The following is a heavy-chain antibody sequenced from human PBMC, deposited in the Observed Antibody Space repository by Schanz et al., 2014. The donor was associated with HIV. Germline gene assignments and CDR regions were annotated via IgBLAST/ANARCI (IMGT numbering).Heavy chain of an antibody. CDR2: ISGGGGKT. CDR3: AKEGYGEGYYGMDV. Sequence: VQLVESGGGVVQPGRSLRLSCAASGFTFSSYAMHWVRQAPGKGLERVSAISGGGGKTFYADAVKGRFTISRDNSKNTLYLQMNSLRAEDTAVYYCAKEGYGEGYYGMDVWGQGTTVTVSS. CDR1: GFTFSSYA. V-gene: IGHV3-23*04. J-gene: IGHJ6*02. D-gene: IGHD4-17*01.